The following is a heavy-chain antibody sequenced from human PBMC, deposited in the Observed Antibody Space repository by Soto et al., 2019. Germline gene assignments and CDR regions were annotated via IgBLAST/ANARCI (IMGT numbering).Heavy chain of an antibody. D-gene: IGHD2-15*01. CDR1: GDSISGSRYF. V-gene: IGHV4-39*01. CDR3: AKRYCSGDNCYPPYYFDY. Sequence: SETLSLTCTVSGDSISGSRYFWGWIRQPPGKGLEWIGTIYYSGTTYYSPSLKSRVTMSGDTSKNQVSLKLNSVTAADTAVYYCAKRYCSGDNCYPPYYFDYWGQGTLVTVSS. J-gene: IGHJ4*02. CDR2: IYYSGTT.